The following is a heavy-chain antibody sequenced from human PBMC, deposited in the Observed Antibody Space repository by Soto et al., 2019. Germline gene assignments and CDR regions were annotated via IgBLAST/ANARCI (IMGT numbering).Heavy chain of an antibody. Sequence: VQLMESGGAVVQHERSLRRSCAASGFNFSNFGIDWVRQATGKVLEWVAVISYDGKTKYYVDSVKGRFTISRDNSRNTVYLQMNSLRAEDTAVYYCAKEQTRRAQYFLYGMDAWGQGTTVTVAS. CDR2: ISYDGKTK. D-gene: IGHD3-10*01. CDR1: GFNFSNFG. CDR3: AKEQTRRAQYFLYGMDA. J-gene: IGHJ6*02. V-gene: IGHV3-30*18.